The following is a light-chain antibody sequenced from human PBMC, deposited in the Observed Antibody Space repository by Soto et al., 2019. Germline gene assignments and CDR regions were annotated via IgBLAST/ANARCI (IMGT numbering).Light chain of an antibody. Sequence: DIQMTQSPSTLSASVGDRVTITCRASQSIRTWLAWYQHKPGKAPKFLIYDASTVESGVPSRFSGSGSGTEFTLTISDLQPDDFATYYCQQDNNYPLTFGQGTRVEIK. CDR1: QSIRTW. V-gene: IGKV1-5*01. J-gene: IGKJ1*01. CDR2: DAS. CDR3: QQDNNYPLT.